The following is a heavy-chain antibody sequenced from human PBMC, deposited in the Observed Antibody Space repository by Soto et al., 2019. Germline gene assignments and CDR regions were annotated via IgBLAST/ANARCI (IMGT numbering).Heavy chain of an antibody. CDR2: ISAHNGNT. CDR1: GYGFTTYG. D-gene: IGHD1-1*01. Sequence: QVHLVQSGAEVKKPGASVKVSCKGSGYGFTTYGITWVRQAPGQGLEWMAWISAHNGNTNYAQKLQGRVTGSRAACTRTASMELRRLRSEDTAVYYCARGRYGDYWGQGALVPVSS. J-gene: IGHJ4*02. V-gene: IGHV1-18*01. CDR3: ARGRYGDY.